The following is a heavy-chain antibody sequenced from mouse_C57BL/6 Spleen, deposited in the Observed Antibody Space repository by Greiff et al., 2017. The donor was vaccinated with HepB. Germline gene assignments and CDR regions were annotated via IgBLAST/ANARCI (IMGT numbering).Heavy chain of an antibody. CDR2: IYPYNDGT. CDR1: GYTFTSYV. D-gene: IGHD1-1*01. CDR3: ARGISITTVVATDFDY. J-gene: IGHJ2*01. Sequence: VQLQQSGPELVKPGASVKMSCKASGYTFTSYVMHWVKQKPGQGLEWIGYIYPYNDGTKYNEKFKGKATLTSDKSSSTAYMELSSLTSEASAVYYCARGISITTVVATDFDYWGQGTTLTVSS. V-gene: IGHV1-14*01.